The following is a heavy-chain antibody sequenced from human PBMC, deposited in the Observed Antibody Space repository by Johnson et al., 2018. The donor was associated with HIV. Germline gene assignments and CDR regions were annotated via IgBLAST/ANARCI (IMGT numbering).Heavy chain of an antibody. J-gene: IGHJ3*02. CDR3: AKDLETYGDLRGMDAFEI. CDR2: ISYDGSNK. V-gene: IGHV3-30-3*01. CDR1: GFTFSSYA. Sequence: QVQLVESGGGVVQPGRSLRLSCAASGFTFSSYAMHWVRQAPGKGLEWVAVISYDGSNKYYADSVKGRFTISRDNSKNTLYLQMNSLRTEDTAVYYCAKDLETYGDLRGMDAFEIWAQGTMVTVSS. D-gene: IGHD4-17*01.